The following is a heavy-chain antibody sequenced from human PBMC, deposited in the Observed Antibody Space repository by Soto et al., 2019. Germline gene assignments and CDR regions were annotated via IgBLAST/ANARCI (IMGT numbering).Heavy chain of an antibody. CDR3: AKDRARAAADYYFDY. D-gene: IGHD6-13*01. CDR2: INSDGSST. V-gene: IGHV3-74*01. Sequence: HPGGSLRLSCAASGFAFSSYVMGWVRQAPGKGLVWVSHINSDGSSTSYADSVKGRFTISRDNAKNTLYLQMNSLRAEDTAVYYCAKDRARAAADYYFDYWGQGTPVTVSS. CDR1: GFAFSSYV. J-gene: IGHJ4*02.